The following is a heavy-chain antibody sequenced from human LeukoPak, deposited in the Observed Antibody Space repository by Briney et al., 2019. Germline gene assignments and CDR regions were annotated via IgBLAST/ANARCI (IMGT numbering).Heavy chain of an antibody. CDR2: IIPILGRA. J-gene: IGHJ4*02. CDR1: GGTFSSYT. V-gene: IGHV1-69*08. CDR3: AREVRYYYDSSGYRGVY. Sequence: GASVKVSRKACGGTFSSYTISWVRQAPAQGLEWMGRIIPILGRANYSKTFQGRGAITADKSTSTAFMELSSLRSEDTAVYYCAREVRYYYDSSGYRGVYWGQGTLVTVSS. D-gene: IGHD3-22*01.